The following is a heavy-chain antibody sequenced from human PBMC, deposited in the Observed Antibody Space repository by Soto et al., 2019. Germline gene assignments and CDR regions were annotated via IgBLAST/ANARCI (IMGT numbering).Heavy chain of an antibody. CDR1: GFTFSSYW. D-gene: IGHD2-15*01. J-gene: IGHJ4*02. CDR2: IKQDGSEK. CDR3: ASSLGYSCSGGCLHYYFDY. V-gene: IGHV3-7*05. Sequence: GGSLRLSCAAPGFTFSSYWMNWVRQAPWKGLDWVANIKQDGSEKYYVDSVKGRFTISRDNAKSSLFLQMNSLRVEDTAVYYCASSLGYSCSGGCLHYYFDYWGQGTLVTVSS.